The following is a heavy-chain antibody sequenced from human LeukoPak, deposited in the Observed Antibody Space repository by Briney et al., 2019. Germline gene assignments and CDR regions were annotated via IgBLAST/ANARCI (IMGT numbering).Heavy chain of an antibody. CDR1: GFSLGSSW. V-gene: IGHV3-7*01. Sequence: GGSLTLSCAVSGFSLGSSWMSWDRHTPGKGLEWVADMNEDGSGTYYVDSVKGRFTVSRDNAQNSVYLQMNSLRVEDTGVYYCARGPAWGAIDYWGQGTLVTVSS. CDR2: MNEDGSGT. J-gene: IGHJ4*02. CDR3: ARGPAWGAIDY. D-gene: IGHD7-27*01.